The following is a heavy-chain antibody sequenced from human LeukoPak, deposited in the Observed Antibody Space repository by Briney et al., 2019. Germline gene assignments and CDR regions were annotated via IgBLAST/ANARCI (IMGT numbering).Heavy chain of an antibody. CDR3: ARYSGDYEADY. CDR1: GFTFSSYS. V-gene: IGHV3-21*01. D-gene: IGHD4-17*01. CDR2: ISSSSLYI. Sequence: PGGSLRLSRAASGFTFSSYSMNWVRQPQGKGWDWVSSISSSSLYIYYADSVKGRFTISRDNAKNSLYLQMNSLRAEDTAVYYCARYSGDYEADYWGQGTLVTVSS. J-gene: IGHJ4*02.